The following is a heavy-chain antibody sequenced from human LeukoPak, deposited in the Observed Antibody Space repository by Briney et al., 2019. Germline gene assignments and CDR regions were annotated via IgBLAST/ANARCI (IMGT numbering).Heavy chain of an antibody. Sequence: PGGSLRLSCAASGFTFSSYWMHWVRQAPGKGLVWVSHINTGGSSTTYADSVKGRFTISRDNAMNTLYLQMNSLRAEDTAVYYCARDYRYSGYDWGQGTLVTVSS. D-gene: IGHD5-12*01. V-gene: IGHV3-74*01. CDR3: ARDYRYSGYD. CDR1: GFTFSSYW. CDR2: INTGGSST. J-gene: IGHJ4*02.